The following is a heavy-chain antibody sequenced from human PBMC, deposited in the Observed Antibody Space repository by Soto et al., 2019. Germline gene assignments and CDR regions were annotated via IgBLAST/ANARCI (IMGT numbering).Heavy chain of an antibody. J-gene: IGHJ4*02. Sequence: EVQLLESGGGLVQPGGSLRLSCAASGFAFSNPAMTWVRQAPGKGLEWVSAISGSGGSTYYADSVMGRFTISRDNSKNTLYLQMNSLGAEDTAVYYCANRVTTVTSISDYWGQGTLVTVSS. CDR1: GFAFSNPA. CDR2: ISGSGGST. V-gene: IGHV3-23*01. CDR3: ANRVTTVTSISDY. D-gene: IGHD4-17*01.